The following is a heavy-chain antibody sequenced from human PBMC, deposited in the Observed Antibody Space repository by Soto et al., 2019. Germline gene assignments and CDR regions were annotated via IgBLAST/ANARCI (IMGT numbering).Heavy chain of an antibody. D-gene: IGHD3-22*01. CDR1: GGSVSSGSYY. CDR3: ARTAYYYESSVEGAFDI. Sequence: SETLSLTCTVSGGSVSSGSYYWSWIRQPPGKGLEWIGYIYYSGSANYHPSLKSRVTISVDTSKNQFFLKLSSVTAADTAVYYCARTAYYYESSVEGAFDIWGQGTMVTASS. V-gene: IGHV4-61*01. J-gene: IGHJ3*02. CDR2: IYYSGSA.